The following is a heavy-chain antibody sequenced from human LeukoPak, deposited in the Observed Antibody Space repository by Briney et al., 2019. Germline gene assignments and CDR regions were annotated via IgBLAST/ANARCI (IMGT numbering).Heavy chain of an antibody. CDR1: GYTFTGYA. V-gene: IGHV1-3*01. CDR3: ARADFWSGYYPFDY. J-gene: IGHJ4*02. Sequence: ASVKVSCKASGYTFTGYAMHWVRQAPGQRLEWMGWINAGNGNTKYSQKFQGRVTITRDTSASTAYMELSSLRSEDTAVYYCARADFWSGYYPFDYWGQGTLVTVSS. CDR2: INAGNGNT. D-gene: IGHD3-3*01.